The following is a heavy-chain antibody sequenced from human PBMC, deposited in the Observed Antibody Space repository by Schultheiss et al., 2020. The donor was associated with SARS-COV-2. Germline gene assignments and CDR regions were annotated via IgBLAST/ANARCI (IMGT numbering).Heavy chain of an antibody. Sequence: SETLSLTCTVSGGSISSYYWSWIRQPPGKGLEWIGYIYSSGSTNYNPSLKSRLTISVDTSKNQFSLKLTSVTAADTAVYYCARLRIPRFWFDTWGQGTLVTVSS. D-gene: IGHD2/OR15-2a*01. V-gene: IGHV4-59*01. CDR3: ARLRIPRFWFDT. CDR1: GGSISSYY. CDR2: IYSSGST. J-gene: IGHJ5*02.